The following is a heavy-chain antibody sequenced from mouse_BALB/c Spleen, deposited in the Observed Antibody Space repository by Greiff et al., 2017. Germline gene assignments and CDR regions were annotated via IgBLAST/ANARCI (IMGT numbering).Heavy chain of an antibody. CDR2: ILPGSGST. CDR3: ARRIYGNYGDY. CDR1: GYTFTSYW. Sequence: QVQLQQPGAELVKPGASVKLSCKASGYTFTSYWIEWVKQRPGHGLEWIGEILPGSGSTNYNEKFKGKATFTADTSSNTAYMQLSSLTSEDSAVYYCARRIYGNYGDYWGQGTTLTVSS. D-gene: IGHD2-1*01. J-gene: IGHJ2*01. V-gene: IGHV1-9*01.